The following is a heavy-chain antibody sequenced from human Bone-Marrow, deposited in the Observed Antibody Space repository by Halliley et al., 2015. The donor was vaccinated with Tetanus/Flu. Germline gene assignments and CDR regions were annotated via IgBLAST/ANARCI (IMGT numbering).Heavy chain of an antibody. CDR1: GVSLTSSGYY. Sequence: TLSLTCTVSGVSLTSSGYYWGWIRQPPGKGLEWIGSLYYGGSTYYNPSLKSRVSISVDTSKNHLPLNLNSVTAADTAVYYCARHYRHWLFDYWGQGTLVTVSS. CDR3: ARHYRHWLFDY. CDR2: LYYGGST. J-gene: IGHJ4*02. V-gene: IGHV4-39*01. D-gene: IGHD3-16*02.